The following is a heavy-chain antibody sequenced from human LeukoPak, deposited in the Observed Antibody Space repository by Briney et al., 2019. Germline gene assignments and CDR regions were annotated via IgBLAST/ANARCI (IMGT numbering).Heavy chain of an antibody. J-gene: IGHJ4*02. Sequence: PGGSLRLSCAASGLSLSDYHMSWIRQAPGKGLEWVSYISSSDNTIHYADSVKGRFTIPTDNAKNSLFLHMNSLRAEDTAVYYCASSSGHSYWGQGTLVTVSS. V-gene: IGHV3-11*01. CDR3: ASSSGHSY. CDR2: ISSSDNTI. CDR1: GLSLSDYH. D-gene: IGHD3-22*01.